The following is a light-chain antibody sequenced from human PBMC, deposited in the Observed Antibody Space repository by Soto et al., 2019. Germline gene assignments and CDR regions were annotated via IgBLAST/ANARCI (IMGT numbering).Light chain of an antibody. CDR3: QQSYASPLT. J-gene: IGKJ4*01. Sequence: DIQMTQSPSSLSASVGDRVTITCRASHNIDRYLNLYQQREGRAPKVLIFAASSLKSGVPPRFSGTGSGTDFTLTISSLQPEDFASYYCQQSYASPLTFGGGTKVDIK. CDR2: AAS. CDR1: HNIDRY. V-gene: IGKV1-39*01.